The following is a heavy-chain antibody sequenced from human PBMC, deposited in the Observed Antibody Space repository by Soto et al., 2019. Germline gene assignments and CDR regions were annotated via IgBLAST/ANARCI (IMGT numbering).Heavy chain of an antibody. V-gene: IGHV3-30*03. CDR2: ISYDGNNK. CDR3: ARGLYSGWHYFDY. J-gene: IGHJ4*02. D-gene: IGHD5-12*01. CDR1: EFTFSNYA. Sequence: GGSLRLSCAASEFTFSNYAMHWVRQAPGKGLQWLAVISYDGNNKYYADSVKGRFTISRDNSKNTLYLQMNSLRAEDTAVYYCARGLYSGWHYFDYWGQGTLVTVSS.